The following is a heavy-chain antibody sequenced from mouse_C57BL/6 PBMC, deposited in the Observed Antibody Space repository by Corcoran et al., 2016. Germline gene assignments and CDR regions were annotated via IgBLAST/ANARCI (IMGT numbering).Heavy chain of an antibody. V-gene: IGHV1-50*01. Sequence: QVQLQQPGAELVKPGASVKLSCKASGYTFTSYWMQWVKQRPGQGLEWIGEIDPSDSYTNYNQKFKGKATLTVDTSSSTAYMQLSSLTSEDSAVYYCARSDSKILAYWGQGTLVTVSA. CDR2: IDPSDSYT. J-gene: IGHJ3*01. CDR3: ARSDSKILAY. CDR1: GYTFTSYW. D-gene: IGHD2-5*01.